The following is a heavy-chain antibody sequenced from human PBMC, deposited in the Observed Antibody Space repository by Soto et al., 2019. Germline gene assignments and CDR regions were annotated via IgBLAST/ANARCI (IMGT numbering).Heavy chain of an antibody. D-gene: IGHD4-17*01. Sequence: SVKVSCKASGGTFSSYAISWVRQAPGQGLEWMGGIIPIFGTANYAQKFQGRVTMTTDTSTSTAYMELRSLRSDDTAVYYCARNNIYGDARVYMDVWGKGTTVTVSS. V-gene: IGHV1-69*05. J-gene: IGHJ6*03. CDR3: ARNNIYGDARVYMDV. CDR1: GGTFSSYA. CDR2: IIPIFGTA.